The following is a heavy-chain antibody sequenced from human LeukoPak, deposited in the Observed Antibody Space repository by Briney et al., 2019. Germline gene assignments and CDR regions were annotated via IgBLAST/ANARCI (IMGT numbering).Heavy chain of an antibody. CDR2: IGIRGDT. J-gene: IGHJ4*02. V-gene: IGHV3-13*01. Sequence: GGSLRLSCAASGFTFIDYDMHWVRQVIGKGLEWVSAIGIRGDTHYSGSVKGRFTISRENAESSLYLQMNSLRAEDMAVYYCARGGIQVSGIDEFDYWGQETLVTVSS. CDR1: GFTFIDYD. D-gene: IGHD6-19*01. CDR3: ARGGIQVSGIDEFDY.